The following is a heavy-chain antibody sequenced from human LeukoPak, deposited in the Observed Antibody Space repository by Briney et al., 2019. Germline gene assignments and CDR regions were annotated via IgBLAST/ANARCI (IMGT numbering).Heavy chain of an antibody. CDR1: GFTFSSFD. V-gene: IGHV3-13*01. CDR2: IGTASDT. J-gene: IGHJ6*03. CDR3: ARGPPRGKYYYMDV. D-gene: IGHD1-1*01. Sequence: GGSLRPSCAASGFTFSSFDMRWVRQPTGQGLEWVSTIGTASDTYYPGSVEGRFTLSRDNAKNSLYLQMNSLTAGDTAVYYCARGPPRGKYYYMDVWGKGTTVTVSS.